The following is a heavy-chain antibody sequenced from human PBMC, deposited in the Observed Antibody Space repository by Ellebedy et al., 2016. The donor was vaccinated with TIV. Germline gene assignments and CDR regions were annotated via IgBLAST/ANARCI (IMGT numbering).Heavy chain of an antibody. D-gene: IGHD1-26*01. CDR2: ISAGNDDT. Sequence: AASVKVSCKASGYTITNYPMHWVRHAPGQRLEWMGWISAGNDDTTYSQKFQGRVTITRDTSASTAYMALSSLRSEDTAVYYCARGRGSYSLDYWGQGTLVTVSS. CDR1: GYTITNYP. CDR3: ARGRGSYSLDY. J-gene: IGHJ4*02. V-gene: IGHV1-3*01.